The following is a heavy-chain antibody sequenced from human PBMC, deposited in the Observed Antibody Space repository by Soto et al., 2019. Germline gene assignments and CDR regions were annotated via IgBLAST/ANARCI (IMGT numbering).Heavy chain of an antibody. Sequence: ASVKVSCKASGYTFTSYGISWVRQAPGQGLEWMGWISAYNGNTNYAQKLQGRVTMTTDTSTSTAYMELRSLRSDDTAVYYCARIHWVVPADPGTGYDILTGYYAPSYYYGMDVWGQGTTVTVSS. CDR2: ISAYNGNT. CDR1: GYTFTSYG. J-gene: IGHJ6*02. V-gene: IGHV1-18*04. D-gene: IGHD3-9*01. CDR3: ARIHWVVPADPGTGYDILTGYYAPSYYYGMDV.